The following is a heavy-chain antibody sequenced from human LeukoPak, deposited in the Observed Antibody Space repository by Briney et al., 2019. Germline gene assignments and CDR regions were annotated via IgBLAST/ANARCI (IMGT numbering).Heavy chain of an antibody. Sequence: SETLSLTCTVSGGSISSYYWSWIRQPPGKGLEWIGYIYYSGSTNYNPSLKSRVTISVDTSKNQFSLKLSSVTAADTAVYYCARTDYYGSGSVDYWGQGTLVTVSS. CDR1: GGSISSYY. CDR3: ARTDYYGSGSVDY. V-gene: IGHV4-59*01. CDR2: IYYSGST. J-gene: IGHJ4*02. D-gene: IGHD3-10*01.